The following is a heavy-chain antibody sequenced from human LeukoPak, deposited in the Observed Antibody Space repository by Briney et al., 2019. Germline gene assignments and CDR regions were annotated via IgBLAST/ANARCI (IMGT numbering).Heavy chain of an antibody. CDR2: ISGSGGST. Sequence: GGSLRLPCAASGFTFISYAMSWVRQAPGEGLEWVSAISGSGGSTYYADSVKGRFTISRDNSKNTLYLQMNSLRGEDTAVYYCAIGGTYSTSFYFDYWGQGTLVTVSS. D-gene: IGHD6-13*01. CDR3: AIGGTYSTSFYFDY. J-gene: IGHJ4*02. V-gene: IGHV3-23*01. CDR1: GFTFISYA.